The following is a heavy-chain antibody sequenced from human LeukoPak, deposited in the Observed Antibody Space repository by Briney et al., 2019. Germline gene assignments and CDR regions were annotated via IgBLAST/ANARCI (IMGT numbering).Heavy chain of an antibody. CDR3: ARVDSSGLYYFDY. CDR1: GYTFTSYA. D-gene: IGHD3-22*01. V-gene: IGHV1-2*02. J-gene: IGHJ4*02. Sequence: GASVKVSCKASGYTFTSYAMNWVRQAPGQGLEWMGWINPNSGGTNYAQKFQGRVTMTRDTSISTAYMELSRLRSDDTAVYYCARVDSSGLYYFDYWGQGTLVTVSS. CDR2: INPNSGGT.